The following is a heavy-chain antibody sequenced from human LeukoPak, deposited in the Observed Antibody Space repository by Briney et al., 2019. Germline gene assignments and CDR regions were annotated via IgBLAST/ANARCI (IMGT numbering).Heavy chain of an antibody. D-gene: IGHD5-24*01. Sequence: SETLSLTCTVSGGSLSNYYWSWIRQPPGKGLEWIGYIYYSGGTNYDPSLKSRVTISVEMSKSQFSLKLSSVTAADTAVYYCARSDGYNWAFDYWGQGALVTVSS. CDR3: ARSDGYNWAFDY. CDR1: GGSLSNYY. J-gene: IGHJ4*02. V-gene: IGHV4-59*08. CDR2: IYYSGGT.